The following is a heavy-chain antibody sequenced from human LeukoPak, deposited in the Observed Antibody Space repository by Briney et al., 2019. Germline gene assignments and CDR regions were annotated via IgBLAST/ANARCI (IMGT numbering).Heavy chain of an antibody. D-gene: IGHD6-13*01. CDR3: AKDIGGIAAAGNAFDI. V-gene: IGHV3-9*03. Sequence: GGSLRLSCAASGFTFDDYAMHWVRQAPGKGLEWVSGISWNSGSIGYADSVKGRFTISRDNAKNSLYLQMNSLRAEDMALYYCAKDIGGIAAAGNAFDIWGQGTMVTVSS. J-gene: IGHJ3*02. CDR1: GFTFDDYA. CDR2: ISWNSGSI.